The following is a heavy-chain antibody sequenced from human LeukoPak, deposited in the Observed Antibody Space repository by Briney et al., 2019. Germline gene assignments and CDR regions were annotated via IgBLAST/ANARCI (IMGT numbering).Heavy chain of an antibody. V-gene: IGHV4-38-2*01. D-gene: IGHD7-27*01. CDR1: GYSISSGYY. CDR2: IYHSGST. J-gene: IGHJ3*02. Sequence: SETLSLTCAVSGYSISSGYYWGWIRQTPGKGLEWIGSIYHSGSTYYNPSLKSRVTISVDTSKNQFSLKLSSVTAADTAVYYCARLQLGIGAFDIWGQGTMVTVSS. CDR3: ARLQLGIGAFDI.